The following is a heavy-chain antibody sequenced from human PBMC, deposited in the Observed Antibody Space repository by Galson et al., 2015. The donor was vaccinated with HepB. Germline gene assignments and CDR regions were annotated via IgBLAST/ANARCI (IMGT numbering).Heavy chain of an antibody. Sequence: SVKVSCKASGYDFNKYGLSWVRQAPGQGLEWMGWVSGYDGSANYAPKFQGRVTMTTEASAGTAFMEMRSLRSDDTPVYYCARDSRLELQLNNYYSYGMDVWGQGTAVVVS. D-gene: IGHD1-7*01. CDR1: GYDFNKYG. V-gene: IGHV1-18*01. CDR3: ARDSRLELQLNNYYSYGMDV. J-gene: IGHJ6*02. CDR2: VSGYDGSA.